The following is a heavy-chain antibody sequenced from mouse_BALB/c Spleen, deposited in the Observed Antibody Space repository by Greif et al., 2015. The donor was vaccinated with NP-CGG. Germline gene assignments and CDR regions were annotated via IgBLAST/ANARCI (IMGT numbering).Heavy chain of an antibody. CDR2: ISSGGST. V-gene: IGHV5-6-5*01. Sequence: EVQLQQSGGGLVKPGGSLKLSCAASGFTFSSYAMSWVRQTPEKRLEWVASISSGGSTYYPDSVKGRFTISRDNARNILYLQMSSLRSEDTAMYYCAREGATTVVPYYFDYWGQSTTLTVSS. D-gene: IGHD1-1*01. J-gene: IGHJ2*01. CDR1: GFTFSSYA. CDR3: AREGATTVVPYYFDY.